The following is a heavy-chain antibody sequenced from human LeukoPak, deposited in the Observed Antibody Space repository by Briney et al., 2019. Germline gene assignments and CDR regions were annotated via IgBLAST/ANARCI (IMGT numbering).Heavy chain of an antibody. J-gene: IGHJ3*02. CDR3: ARPNIVVVPAAMGEGAFDI. Sequence: GGSLRLSCAASGFTVSSNYMSWVRQAPGKGLEWVSVIYSGGSTYYADSVKGRFTISRDNSKNTPYLQMNSLRAEDTAVYYCARPNIVVVPAAMGEGAFDIWGQGTMVTVSS. CDR1: GFTVSSNY. V-gene: IGHV3-66*01. D-gene: IGHD2-2*01. CDR2: IYSGGST.